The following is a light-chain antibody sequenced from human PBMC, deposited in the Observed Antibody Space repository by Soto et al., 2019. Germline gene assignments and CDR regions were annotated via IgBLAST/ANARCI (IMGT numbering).Light chain of an antibody. Sequence: QSALTQPASVSGSPGQSITISCTGTSSDVGGYNYVSWYQQYPGKAPKLMIYDVSNRPSGVSNRFSGSKSGNTASLTISGLQAGDEADYYCSSYTSSSTPHVVFGGGTKLTVL. CDR2: DVS. CDR1: SSDVGGYNY. CDR3: SSYTSSSTPHVV. J-gene: IGLJ2*01. V-gene: IGLV2-14*01.